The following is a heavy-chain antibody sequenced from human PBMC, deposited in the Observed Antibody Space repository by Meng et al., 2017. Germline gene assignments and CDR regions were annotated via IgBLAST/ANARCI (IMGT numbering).Heavy chain of an antibody. J-gene: IGHJ3*02. Sequence: GGSLRLSCKGSGYTFTGYYMHWVRQAPGQGLEWMGWINPNSGGTNYAQKCQGRVTMTRDTSISTAYMELSRLRSDDTAVYYCAREKISRVPDAFDIWGQGTMVTVSS. CDR3: AREKISRVPDAFDI. D-gene: IGHD2-15*01. V-gene: IGHV1-2*02. CDR1: GYTFTGYY. CDR2: INPNSGGT.